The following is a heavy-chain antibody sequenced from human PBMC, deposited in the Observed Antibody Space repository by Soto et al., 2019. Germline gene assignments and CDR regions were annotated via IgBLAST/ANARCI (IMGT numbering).Heavy chain of an antibody. CDR2: ISYSGST. V-gene: IGHV4-31*03. CDR3: ARDGGNWFDP. J-gene: IGHJ5*02. Sequence: QVQLQESGPGLVKPSQTLSLTCTVSGGSISRGGYHWSWIRQHPGKGLEWIGYISYSGSTYYNPSLESRVIISVDTSNNQFSLKLSSVTAADTAVYYCARDGGNWFDPWGQGTLVTVSS. CDR1: GGSISRGGYH.